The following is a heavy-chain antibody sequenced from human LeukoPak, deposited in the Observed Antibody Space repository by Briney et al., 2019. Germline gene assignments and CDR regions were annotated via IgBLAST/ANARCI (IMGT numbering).Heavy chain of an antibody. CDR3: GKHLWRDLLWFGEGYYFDY. J-gene: IGHJ4*02. D-gene: IGHD3-10*01. Sequence: PGGSLRLSCAASGFTFSGYAMSWVRQAPGEGLEWVSIISGSGSSTNYADSVKGRFTISRDNSKNTLYLQMNSLRAEDTAVYYCGKHLWRDLLWFGEGYYFDYWGQGTLVTVSS. CDR1: GFTFSGYA. V-gene: IGHV3-23*01. CDR2: ISGSGSST.